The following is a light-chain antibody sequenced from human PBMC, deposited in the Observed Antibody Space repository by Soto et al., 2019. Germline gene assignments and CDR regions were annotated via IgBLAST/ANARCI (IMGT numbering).Light chain of an antibody. CDR1: ESLITKA. J-gene: IGKJ3*01. Sequence: EIVLTQSPGTLSLSPGETATVSCRATESLITKALAWYQQKPGQAPRLLIYGAFTRDAAIPDRFNGSGSGTDFALTISSLKLEESAVYYCQQYGVSPLTFGPGTKVEIK. CDR3: QQYGVSPLT. CDR2: GAF. V-gene: IGKV3-20*01.